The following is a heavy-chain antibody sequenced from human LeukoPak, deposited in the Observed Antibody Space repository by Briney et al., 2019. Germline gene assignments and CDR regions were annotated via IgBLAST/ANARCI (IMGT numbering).Heavy chain of an antibody. CDR2: IRGGQNNE. J-gene: IGHJ3*01. D-gene: IGHD4/OR15-4a*01. CDR1: GFIFSNYG. V-gene: IGHV3-30*02. Sequence: GGSLRLSCRGSGFIFSNYGIHWVRQAPGKGLEWVAFIRGGQNNEYYADSVKGRFTISRDNSQRALFLQMNSLRPEDTAVYYCAKSRAPTANPDAFDVWGQGTMVTVSS. CDR3: AKSRAPTANPDAFDV.